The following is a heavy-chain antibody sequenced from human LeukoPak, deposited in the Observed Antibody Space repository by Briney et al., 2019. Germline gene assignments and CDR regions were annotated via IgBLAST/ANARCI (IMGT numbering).Heavy chain of an antibody. V-gene: IGHV3-53*01. CDR3: AREVNVPGAFDY. CDR2: IYSGGST. D-gene: IGHD3-10*01. CDR1: GFTVSSNY. J-gene: IGHJ4*02. Sequence: GGSLRLSCAASGFTVSSNYMSWVRQAPGKGLEWVSVIYSGGSTYYADSVKGRFTISRDNAKSSLFLQMHSLRAEDTAVYYCAREVNVPGAFDYWGQGTLVTVSS.